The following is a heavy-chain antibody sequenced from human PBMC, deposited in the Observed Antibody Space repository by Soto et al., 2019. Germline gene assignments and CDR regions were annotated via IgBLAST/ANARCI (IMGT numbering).Heavy chain of an antibody. CDR2: ISLDGSNA. CDR1: GFTFSDFG. Sequence: GGSLRLSCAASGFTFSDFGMHRVSQAPGKGLEWVAVISLDGSNAYYADSVKGRFTISRDNPKNTLYLQMNSLRAEDTAVYYCARDPPYGSGTSQNYGMDVWGQGTTVTVSS. D-gene: IGHD3-10*01. CDR3: ARDPPYGSGTSQNYGMDV. J-gene: IGHJ6*02. V-gene: IGHV3-30*03.